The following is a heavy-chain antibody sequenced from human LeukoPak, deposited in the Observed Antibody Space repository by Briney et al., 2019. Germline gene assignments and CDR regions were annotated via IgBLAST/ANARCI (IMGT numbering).Heavy chain of an antibody. Sequence: SETLSLTCTVSGGSISSSSYYWGWIRQPPGKGLEWIGSIYYSGSTYYNPSLKSRVTISVDTSKNQFSLKLSSVTAADTAVYYCARQGSGSYYFDYWGQGTLVTVSS. D-gene: IGHD1-26*01. CDR2: IYYSGST. V-gene: IGHV4-39*01. J-gene: IGHJ4*02. CDR1: GGSISSSSYY. CDR3: ARQGSGSYYFDY.